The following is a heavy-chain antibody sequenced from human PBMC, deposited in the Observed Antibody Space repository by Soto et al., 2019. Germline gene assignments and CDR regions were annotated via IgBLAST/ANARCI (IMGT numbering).Heavy chain of an antibody. CDR1: GGSISSYY. J-gene: IGHJ4*02. CDR3: ARHLAGGGSYALFDY. Sequence: SETLSLTCTVSGGSISSYYWSWIRQPPGKGLEWIGYIYYSGSTNYNPSLKSRVTISVDTSKNQFSLKLSSVTAADTAVYYCARHLAGGGSYALFDYWGQGTLVTVS. CDR2: IYYSGST. V-gene: IGHV4-59*08. D-gene: IGHD3-16*01.